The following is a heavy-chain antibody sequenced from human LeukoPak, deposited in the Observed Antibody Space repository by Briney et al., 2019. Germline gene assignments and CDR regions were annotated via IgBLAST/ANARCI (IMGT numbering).Heavy chain of an antibody. J-gene: IGHJ4*02. Sequence: ASVKVSCKTSGGTFSSYAISWVRQAPGQGLEWMGGIIPIFDTANYAQKFQGRVTITADKSSGTSYMDLRSLTSEDTAVYYCARDGLIAVAGNRYFDYWGQGTLVTVSS. CDR3: ARDGLIAVAGNRYFDY. CDR2: IIPIFDTA. V-gene: IGHV1-69*06. D-gene: IGHD6-19*01. CDR1: GGTFSSYA.